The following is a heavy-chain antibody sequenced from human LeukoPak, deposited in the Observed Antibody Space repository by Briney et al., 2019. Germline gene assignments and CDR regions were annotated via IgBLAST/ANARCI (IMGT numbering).Heavy chain of an antibody. CDR3: AKVTAVAGKGYYFDY. J-gene: IGHJ4*02. CDR2: ISGSGGST. V-gene: IGHV3-23*01. CDR1: GFTFSSYA. Sequence: GGSLRLSCAASGFTFSSYAMSWVRQAPEKGLEWVSEISGSGGSTYYADSVKGQFTISRDNSKNTLYLQMNSLRAEDTASYYCAKVTAVAGKGYYFDYWGQGTLVTVSS. D-gene: IGHD6-19*01.